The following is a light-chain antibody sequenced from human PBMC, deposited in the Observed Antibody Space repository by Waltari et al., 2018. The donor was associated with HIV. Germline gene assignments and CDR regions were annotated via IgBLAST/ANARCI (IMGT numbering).Light chain of an antibody. Sequence: ALIQPASVSGSPGQSITISCPVTSDDIGFSKFVSLYKQHPGKSPHLMIFGAGFRPSGVPSRFSGSRSGNTASLTIFGLQAEDEADYYCCSFTKSDSLVFGGGTKLTVL. CDR2: GAG. J-gene: IGLJ2*01. CDR1: SDDIGFSKF. V-gene: IGLV2-14*03. CDR3: CSFTKSDSLV.